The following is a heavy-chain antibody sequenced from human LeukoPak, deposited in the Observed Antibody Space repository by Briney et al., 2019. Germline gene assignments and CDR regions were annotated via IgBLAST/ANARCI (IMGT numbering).Heavy chain of an antibody. CDR3: ARDREMATISGAFDI. CDR1: GGSISSSSYY. D-gene: IGHD5-24*01. CDR2: IYYSGST. J-gene: IGHJ3*02. V-gene: IGHV4-39*07. Sequence: SETLSLTCTVSGGSISSSSYYWGWLRQPPGTGLEWIGSIYYSGSTNYNPSLKSRVTISVDTSKNQFSLKLSSVTAADTAVYYCARDREMATISGAFDIWGQGTMVTVSS.